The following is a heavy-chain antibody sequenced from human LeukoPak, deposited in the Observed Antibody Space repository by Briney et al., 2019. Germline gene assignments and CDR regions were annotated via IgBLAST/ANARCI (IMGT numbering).Heavy chain of an antibody. CDR3: ARGYGGQDYFDY. D-gene: IGHD4-23*01. V-gene: IGHV3-30-3*01. Sequence: GGSLRLSCAASGFTFSNYAIHWVRQAPGKGLEWVAVVSYDGVNKYYADSVKGRFTISRDNSKNTLYLQMNSLRAEDTAVYYCARGYGGQDYFDYWGQGTLVTVSS. J-gene: IGHJ4*02. CDR1: GFTFSNYA. CDR2: VSYDGVNK.